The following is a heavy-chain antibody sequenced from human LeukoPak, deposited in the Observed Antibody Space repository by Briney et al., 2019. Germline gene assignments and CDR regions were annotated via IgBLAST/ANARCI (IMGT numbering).Heavy chain of an antibody. Sequence: GESLKISCNGSGYSFTSYWIGWVRQMPGKGLEWMGIIYPGDSDTRYSPSFQGQVTISADKSISTAYLQWSSLKASDTAMYYCARSSIGYYYYYYMDVWGKGTTVTVSS. V-gene: IGHV5-51*01. D-gene: IGHD6-6*01. CDR3: ARSSIGYYYYYYMDV. J-gene: IGHJ6*03. CDR2: IYPGDSDT. CDR1: GYSFTSYW.